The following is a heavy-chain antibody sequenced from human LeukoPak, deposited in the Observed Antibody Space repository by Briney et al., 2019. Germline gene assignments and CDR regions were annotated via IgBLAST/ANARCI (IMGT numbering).Heavy chain of an antibody. CDR3: ARDIPPDYYYYGMDV. CDR2: IYYSGST. Sequence: PSETLSLTCTVSGGSISSYYWSWIRQPPGKGLEWIGYIYYSGSTNYNPSLKSRVTISVDTSKNQFSLKLSSVTAADTAVYYCARDIPPDYYYYGMDVWGQGTTVTVSS. V-gene: IGHV4-59*12. CDR1: GGSISSYY. J-gene: IGHJ6*02.